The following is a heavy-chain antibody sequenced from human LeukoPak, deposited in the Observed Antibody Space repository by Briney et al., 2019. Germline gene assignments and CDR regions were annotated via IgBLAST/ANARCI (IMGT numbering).Heavy chain of an antibody. D-gene: IGHD3-10*01. CDR1: GFTLRYYQ. Sequence: GGSLRLSCATSGFTLRYYQMNWVRQAPGKGLEWVSYINVVNGAIYYADSVKGRFTISGDIATNSVYLQMNSLRAEDTALYYCVRDGNRGYDMDVWGKGTAVTVSS. J-gene: IGHJ6*04. V-gene: IGHV3-48*01. CDR2: INVVNGAI. CDR3: VRDGNRGYDMDV.